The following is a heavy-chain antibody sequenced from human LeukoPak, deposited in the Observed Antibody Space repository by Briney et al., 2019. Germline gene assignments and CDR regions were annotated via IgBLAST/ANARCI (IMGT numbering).Heavy chain of an antibody. CDR1: GGSISSGDYY. Sequence: SETLSLTCTVSGGSISSGDYYWSWIRQPPGKGLDWIEYIYYSGSTYYNPSLKSRVTISVDTSKNQFSLKLSSVTAADTAVYYCARGDGSSWSYRLKPFDYWGQRTLVTLSS. CDR3: ARGDGSSWSYRLKPFDY. V-gene: IGHV4-30-4*01. D-gene: IGHD6-13*01. CDR2: IYYSGST. J-gene: IGHJ4*02.